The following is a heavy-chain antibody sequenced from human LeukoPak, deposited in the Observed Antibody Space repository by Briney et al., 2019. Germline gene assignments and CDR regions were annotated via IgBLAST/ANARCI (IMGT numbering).Heavy chain of an antibody. CDR1: GFPFNNYW. D-gene: IGHD6-19*01. Sequence: PWGSLRLSCAASGFPFNNYWMHWVRHAPGKGLVWVSSINTDGRTTRYAASVQGRFTISRDNAKNTLSLQMNSLRDDDTAVYYCARAGASGWYAAGWFDPWGQGTLVTVSS. V-gene: IGHV3-74*01. J-gene: IGHJ5*02. CDR3: ARAGASGWYAAGWFDP. CDR2: INTDGRTT.